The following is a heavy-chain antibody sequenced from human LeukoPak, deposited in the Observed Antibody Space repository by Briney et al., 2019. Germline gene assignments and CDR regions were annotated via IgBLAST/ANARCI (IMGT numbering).Heavy chain of an antibody. D-gene: IGHD6-13*01. CDR3: ARGQVEGIAAAGNNWFDP. J-gene: IGHJ5*02. CDR1: GFTFNTFA. V-gene: IGHV3-23*01. CDR2: ISASGTIT. Sequence: GGSLRLSCATSGFTFNTFAMNWVRQAPGKGLEWVSVISASGTITNYADSVKGRFTVSRDKSKNTLVLQMNSLRAEDTAVYYCARGQVEGIAAAGNNWFDPWGQGTLVTVSS.